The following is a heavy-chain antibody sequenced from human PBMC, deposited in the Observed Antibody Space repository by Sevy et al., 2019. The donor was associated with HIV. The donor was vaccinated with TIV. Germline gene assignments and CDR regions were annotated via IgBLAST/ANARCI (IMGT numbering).Heavy chain of an antibody. CDR1: GFTFSSYA. J-gene: IGHJ4*02. CDR2: ISYDGSNK. CDR3: ARDAVAGRGGYFDY. Sequence: GGSLRLSCAASGFTFSSYAMHWVRQAPGKGLEWVAVISYDGSNKYYVDSVKGRFTISRDNSKNTLYLQMNSLRAEDTAVYYCARDAVAGRGGYFDYWGQGTLVTVSS. V-gene: IGHV3-30-3*01. D-gene: IGHD6-19*01.